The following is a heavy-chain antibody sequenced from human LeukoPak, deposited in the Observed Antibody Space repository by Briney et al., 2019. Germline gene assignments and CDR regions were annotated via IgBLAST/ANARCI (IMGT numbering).Heavy chain of an antibody. CDR1: GYSISSGYY. V-gene: IGHV4-38-2*01. D-gene: IGHD2-21*01. J-gene: IGHJ5*02. CDR2: IYHSGST. Sequence: SETLSLTCAVSGYSISSGYYWGWIRQPPGKGLEWIGSIYHSGSTYYNPSLKSRVTISVDTSKNQFSLKQSSVTAADTAVYYCARVDSSNWFDPWGQGTLVTVSS. CDR3: ARVDSSNWFDP.